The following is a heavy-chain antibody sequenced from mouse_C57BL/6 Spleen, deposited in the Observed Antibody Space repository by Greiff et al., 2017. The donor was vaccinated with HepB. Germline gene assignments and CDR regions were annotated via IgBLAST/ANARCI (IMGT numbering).Heavy chain of an antibody. Sequence: QVQLQQPGAELVRPGSSVKLSCKASGYTFTSYWMHWVKQRPIQGLEWIGNIDPSDSETHYNQKFKDKATLTVDKSSSTAYMQLSSLTSEDSAVYYSARGREAGTGAWFAYRGQGTLVTVSA. V-gene: IGHV1-52*01. CDR1: GYTFTSYW. CDR2: IDPSDSET. J-gene: IGHJ3*01. CDR3: ARGREAGTGAWFAY.